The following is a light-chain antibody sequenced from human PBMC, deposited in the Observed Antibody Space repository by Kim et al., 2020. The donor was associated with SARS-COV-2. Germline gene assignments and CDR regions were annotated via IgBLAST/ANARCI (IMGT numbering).Light chain of an antibody. CDR2: YDR. CDR3: QVWDSSSDHVV. J-gene: IGLJ2*01. V-gene: IGLV3-21*01. CDR1: NIGSKN. Sequence: APGKPARDPCGGNNIGSKNVHWSQQKPGQAPVLVIYYDRDRPSGIPERFSGSNSGNTATLAISRVEAGDEADYFCQVWDSSSDHVVFGGGTQLTVL.